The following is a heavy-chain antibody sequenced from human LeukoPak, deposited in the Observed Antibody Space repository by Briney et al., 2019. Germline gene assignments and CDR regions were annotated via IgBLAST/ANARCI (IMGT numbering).Heavy chain of an antibody. CDR1: GFTFSSYA. CDR3: AKDLGRNRERPYALDF. J-gene: IGHJ3*01. D-gene: IGHD1-14*01. Sequence: GGSLRLSCAASGFTFSSYAMSWVRQAPGKGLEWVSAISGSGGSTYYADSVKGRFTISRDNSKNTLYLQMNSLRAEDTAVYYCAKDLGRNRERPYALDFWGQGTMVTVSS. V-gene: IGHV3-23*01. CDR2: ISGSGGST.